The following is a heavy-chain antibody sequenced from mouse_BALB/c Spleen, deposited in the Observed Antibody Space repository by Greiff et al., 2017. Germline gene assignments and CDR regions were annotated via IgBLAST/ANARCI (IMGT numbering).Heavy chain of an antibody. CDR3: AKEENSREGDY. Sequence: EVQLQQSGAELVRSGASVKLSCTASGFNIKDYYMHWVKQRPEQGLEWIGWIDPENGDTEYAPKFQGKATMTADTSSNTAYLQLSSLTSEDTAVYYCAKEENSREGDYWGQGTTLTVSS. CDR2: IDPENGDT. J-gene: IGHJ2*01. V-gene: IGHV14-4*02. D-gene: IGHD2-12*01. CDR1: GFNIKDYY.